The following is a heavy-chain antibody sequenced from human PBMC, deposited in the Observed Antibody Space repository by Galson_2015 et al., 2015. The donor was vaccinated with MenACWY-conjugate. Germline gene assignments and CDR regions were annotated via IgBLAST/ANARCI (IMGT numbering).Heavy chain of an antibody. Sequence: SLRLSCAASGFTVNTNYMTWVRQAPGKGLEWVSIIYSGGSTYYPDSVRGRFTISRDNSKNTLYLQMDSLRADDTAVYYCARAGSENCRATNCLSLEAKFSYYYYMDVWGKWTTLTVSS. J-gene: IGHJ6*03. V-gene: IGHV3-53*01. CDR2: IYSGGST. CDR3: ARAGSENCRATNCLSLEAKFSYYYYMDV. CDR1: GFTVNTNY. D-gene: IGHD2-2*01.